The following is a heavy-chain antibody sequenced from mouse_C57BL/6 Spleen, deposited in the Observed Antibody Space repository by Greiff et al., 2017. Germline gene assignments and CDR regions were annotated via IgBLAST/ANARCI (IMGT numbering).Heavy chain of an antibody. D-gene: IGHD1-1*01. CDR1: GYTFTSYW. J-gene: IGHJ4*01. Sequence: QVQLQQPGAELVKPGASVKLSCTASGYTFTSYWMHWVKQRPGQGLEWIGMIHPNSGSTNYNEKFKSKATLTVDKSSSTAYMQLSSLTSEDSAVYYCATGGSTVVALYAMDYWGQGSSVTVCS. V-gene: IGHV1-64*01. CDR2: IHPNSGST. CDR3: ATGGSTVVALYAMDY.